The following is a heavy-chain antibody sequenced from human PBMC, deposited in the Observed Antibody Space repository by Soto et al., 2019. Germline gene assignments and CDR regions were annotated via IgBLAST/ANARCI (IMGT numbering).Heavy chain of an antibody. V-gene: IGHV1-2*02. D-gene: IGHD2-21*02. CDR2: INPNSGGT. Sequence: QVQLVQSGAAVKKPGASVKVSCKASGYTFTGYYMHWVRQAPGQGLEWMGWINPNSGGTNYAQKYQGRVTMTRDTSISTAYLELSRLRSDATAVYYCARGMDGGGYCPIAYWGQGTLVTVSS. J-gene: IGHJ4*02. CDR3: ARGMDGGGYCPIAY. CDR1: GYTFTGYY.